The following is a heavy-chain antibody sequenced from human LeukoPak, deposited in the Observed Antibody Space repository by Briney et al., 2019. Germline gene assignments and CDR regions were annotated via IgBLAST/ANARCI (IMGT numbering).Heavy chain of an antibody. Sequence: GASVKVSCKASGYTFTSYGISWVRQAPGQGLEWMGWISAYNGNTNYAQKLQGRVTMTTGTSTSTAYMELRSLRSDDTAVYYCARDDPDIVVVPAGAYYYYGMDVWGQGTTVTVSS. J-gene: IGHJ6*02. CDR1: GYTFTSYG. CDR3: ARDDPDIVVVPAGAYYYYGMDV. CDR2: ISAYNGNT. V-gene: IGHV1-18*01. D-gene: IGHD2-2*01.